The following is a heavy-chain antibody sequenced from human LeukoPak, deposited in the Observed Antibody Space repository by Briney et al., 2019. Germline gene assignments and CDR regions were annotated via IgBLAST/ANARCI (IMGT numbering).Heavy chain of an antibody. Sequence: GGSLRLSCAASGFTLSNYAMSWVRQGPGKGPEWVAGISYSSGSIYYLDSVKGRFTISGDNSRNTLYLQMKRLRAEDTAVYYCAKDVLRLNYGYFDLWGRGTLVSVSS. D-gene: IGHD3-16*01. CDR1: GFTLSNYA. J-gene: IGHJ2*01. CDR3: AKDVLRLNYGYFDL. V-gene: IGHV3-23*01. CDR2: ISYSSGSI.